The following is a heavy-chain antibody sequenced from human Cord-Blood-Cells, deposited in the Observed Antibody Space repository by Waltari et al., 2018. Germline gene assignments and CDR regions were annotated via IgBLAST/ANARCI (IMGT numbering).Heavy chain of an antibody. V-gene: IGHV1-2*02. Sequence: YYMHWVRQAPGQGLEWMGWINPNSGGTNYAQKFQGRVTMTRDTSISTAYMELSRLRSDDTAVYYCARSYDFWSGYSPYDYWGQGTLVTVSS. D-gene: IGHD3-3*01. J-gene: IGHJ4*02. CDR2: INPNSGGT. CDR3: ARSYDFWSGYSPYDY. CDR1: YY.